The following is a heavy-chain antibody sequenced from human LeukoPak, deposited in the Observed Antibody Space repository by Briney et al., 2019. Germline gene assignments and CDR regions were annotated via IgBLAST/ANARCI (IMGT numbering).Heavy chain of an antibody. V-gene: IGHV4-39*01. CDR1: GGSISHKNYY. CDR3: ARQGHLGDTSWSYPD. Sequence: PSETLTLSCTVSGGSISHKNYYWGWIRQPPGKGLEWIGTFYESGSIDYNPSLKSRLTISVDTSKNQLSLKMSSVTETDTSVYYCARQGHLGDTSWSYPDWGRGNGVTVSS. CDR2: FYESGSI. D-gene: IGHD3-10*01. J-gene: IGHJ1*01.